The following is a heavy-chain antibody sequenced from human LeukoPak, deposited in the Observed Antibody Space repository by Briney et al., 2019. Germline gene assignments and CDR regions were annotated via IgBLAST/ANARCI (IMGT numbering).Heavy chain of an antibody. Sequence: GSLRLSCAASGFSFSGFRMSWVRQPPGKGLEWIGEINHSGSTNYNPSLKSRVTISVDTSKNQFSLKLSSVTAADTAVYYCARGPEDIVVVPLDYWGQGTLVTVSS. CDR3: ARGPEDIVVVPLDY. D-gene: IGHD2-2*01. CDR1: GFSFSGFR. J-gene: IGHJ4*02. V-gene: IGHV4-34*01. CDR2: INHSGST.